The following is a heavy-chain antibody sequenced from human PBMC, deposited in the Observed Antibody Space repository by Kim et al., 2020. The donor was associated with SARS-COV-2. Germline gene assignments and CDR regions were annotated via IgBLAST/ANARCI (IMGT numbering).Heavy chain of an antibody. J-gene: IGHJ3*02. V-gene: IGHV3-23*01. CDR2: ISCSGGST. D-gene: IGHD3-10*01. CDR1: GFTFSSYA. CDR3: AKGQPRWPVLLWFGEIGRAFDI. Sequence: GGSLSLSCAASGFTFSSYAMSWVRQAPGKGLEWVSAISCSGGSTYYADSVKGRFTISRDNSKNTLYLQMNSLRAEDTAVYYCAKGQPRWPVLLWFGEIGRAFDIWGQGTMVTVSS.